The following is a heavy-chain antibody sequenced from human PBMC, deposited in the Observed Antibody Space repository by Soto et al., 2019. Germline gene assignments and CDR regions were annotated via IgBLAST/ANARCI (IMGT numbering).Heavy chain of an antibody. CDR2: IIPIFGTA. D-gene: IGHD2-2*01. V-gene: IGHV1-69*13. J-gene: IGHJ6*02. CDR3: ARGTLGYCSSTSCRGWDYYCYGMDV. CDR1: GGTFSSYA. Sequence: GASVKVSCKASGGTFSSYAISWVRQAPGQGLEWMGGIIPIFGTANYAQKFQGRVTITADESTSTAYMELSSLRSEDTAVYYCARGTLGYCSSTSCRGWDYYCYGMDVWGQGTTVTVSS.